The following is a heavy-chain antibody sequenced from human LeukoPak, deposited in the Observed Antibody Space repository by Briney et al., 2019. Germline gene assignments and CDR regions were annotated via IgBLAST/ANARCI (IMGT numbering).Heavy chain of an antibody. Sequence: GGSLRLSCAASGFTFDDYAMHWVRQAPGKGLEWVSGISWNSGSIGYADSVKGRFTISRDNAKNSLYLQMNSLRAEDTAFYYCAKGGDYDILTGIDYWGQGTLVTASS. CDR3: AKGGDYDILTGIDY. J-gene: IGHJ4*02. CDR1: GFTFDDYA. V-gene: IGHV3-9*01. D-gene: IGHD3-9*01. CDR2: ISWNSGSI.